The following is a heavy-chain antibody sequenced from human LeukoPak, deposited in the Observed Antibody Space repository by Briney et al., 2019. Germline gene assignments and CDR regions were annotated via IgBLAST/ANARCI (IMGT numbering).Heavy chain of an antibody. CDR3: AKDYLWFGELSAPLDAFDI. D-gene: IGHD3-10*01. V-gene: IGHV3-30*18. J-gene: IGHJ3*02. CDR1: GFTFSSYG. CDR2: ISYDGSNK. Sequence: PGRSLRLSCAASGFTFSSYGMHWVRQAPGKGLEWVAVISYDGSNKYYADSVKGRFTISRDNSKNTLYLQMNSLRAEDTAVYYCAKDYLWFGELSAPLDAFDIWGQGTMVTVSS.